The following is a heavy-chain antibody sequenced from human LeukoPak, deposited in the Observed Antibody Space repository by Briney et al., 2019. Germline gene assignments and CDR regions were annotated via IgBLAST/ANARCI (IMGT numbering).Heavy chain of an antibody. J-gene: IGHJ3*02. V-gene: IGHV3-66*01. CDR1: GFTVSSNY. D-gene: IGHD3-22*01. CDR2: IYSGGST. CDR3: ARGDYYDSSGYYFPDAFDI. Sequence: GGSLRLSCAASGFTVSSNYMSWVRQAPGKGLEWVSVIYSGGSTYYADSVKGRFTISRDNSKNTLYLQMSSLRAEDTAVYYCARGDYYDSSGYYFPDAFDIWGQGTMVTVSS.